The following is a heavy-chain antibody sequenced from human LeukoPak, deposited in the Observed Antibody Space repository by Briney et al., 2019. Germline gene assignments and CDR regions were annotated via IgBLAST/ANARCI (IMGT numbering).Heavy chain of an antibody. CDR2: IYYSGST. V-gene: IGHV4-31*03. CDR1: GGSISSGGYY. Sequence: SQTLSLTCTVSGGSISSGGYYWSWIRQHPGKGLEWIGYIYYSGSTYYNPSLKSRVTISVDTSKNQFSLKLSSVTAADTAVYYCARAVWSGGSCYCDYWGQGTLVTVSS. CDR3: ARAVWSGGSCYCDY. J-gene: IGHJ4*02. D-gene: IGHD2-15*01.